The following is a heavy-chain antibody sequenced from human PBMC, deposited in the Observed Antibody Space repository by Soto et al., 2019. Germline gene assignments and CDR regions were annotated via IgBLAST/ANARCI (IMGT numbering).Heavy chain of an antibody. J-gene: IGHJ6*02. CDR2: ISSSSSYI. CDR1: GFTFSSYS. V-gene: IGHV3-21*01. CDR3: ASHVEMATIGYYYYYGMDV. D-gene: IGHD5-12*01. Sequence: GSLRLSCAASGFTFSSYSMNWVRQAPGKGLEWVSSISSSSSYIYYADSVKGRFTISRDNAKNSLYLQMNSLRAEDTAVYYCASHVEMATIGYYYYYGMDVWGQGTTVTVSS.